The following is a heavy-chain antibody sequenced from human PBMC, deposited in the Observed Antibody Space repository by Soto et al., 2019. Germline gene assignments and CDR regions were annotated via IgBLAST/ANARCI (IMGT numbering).Heavy chain of an antibody. Sequence: SETLSLTCTVSGGSISSYYWSWIRQPPGKGLEWIGYIYYSGSTNYNPSLKSRVTISVDTSKNQFSLKLSSVTAADTAVYYCARQGGGSSSSTLSYYYYYMDVWGKGTTVTVSS. CDR3: ARQGGGSSSSTLSYYYYYMDV. CDR1: GGSISSYY. CDR2: IYYSGST. V-gene: IGHV4-59*08. D-gene: IGHD6-6*01. J-gene: IGHJ6*03.